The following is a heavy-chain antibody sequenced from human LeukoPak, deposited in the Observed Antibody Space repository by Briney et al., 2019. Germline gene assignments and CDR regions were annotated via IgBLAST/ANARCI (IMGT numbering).Heavy chain of an antibody. V-gene: IGHV3-43*02. D-gene: IGHD3-3*01. CDR2: ISADGGST. CDR3: AKGFSVLASNHYYYYYGMDV. J-gene: IGHJ6*02. CDR1: GFTFDDYA. Sequence: PGRSLRLSCAASGFTFDDYAMHWVRQAPGKGLEWVSLISADGGSTYYADPVKGRFTISRDNSKNSLYLQMNSLRTEDTALYYCAKGFSVLASNHYYYYYGMDVWGQGTTVTVSS.